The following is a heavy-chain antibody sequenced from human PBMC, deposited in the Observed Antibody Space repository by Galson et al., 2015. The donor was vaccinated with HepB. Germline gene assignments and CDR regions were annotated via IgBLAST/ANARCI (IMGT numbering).Heavy chain of an antibody. Sequence: RLSCAASGFTFSSFGMNWVRQAPGKGLEWVSYISSSSTTIYYADSVKGRFTISRDNAKNSLYLQMNSLRAEDTAVYYCARDAYCSGGSCYPPYYYYYMDVWGKGTTVTVSS. CDR2: ISSSSTTI. CDR3: ARDAYCSGGSCYPPYYYYYMDV. CDR1: GFTFSSFG. J-gene: IGHJ6*03. D-gene: IGHD2-15*01. V-gene: IGHV3-48*01.